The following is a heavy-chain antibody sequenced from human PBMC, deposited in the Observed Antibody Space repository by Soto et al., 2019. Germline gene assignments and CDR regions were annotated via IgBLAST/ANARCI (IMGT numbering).Heavy chain of an antibody. J-gene: IGHJ6*02. CDR1: GYTFTSYG. V-gene: IGHV1-18*01. D-gene: IGHD2-2*01. Sequence: QVQLVQSGAEVKKPGASVKVSCKASGYTFTSYGISWVRQAPGQGLEWMGWISAYNGNTNYAQKLQGIVTMTTDTSTSTAYMELRSLRSDDTAVYYCARDEDCSSTSCYGLYYYYGMDVWGQGTTVTVSS. CDR3: ARDEDCSSTSCYGLYYYYGMDV. CDR2: ISAYNGNT.